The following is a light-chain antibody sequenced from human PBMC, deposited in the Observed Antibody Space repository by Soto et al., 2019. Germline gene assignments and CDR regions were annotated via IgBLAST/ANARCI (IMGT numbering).Light chain of an antibody. Sequence: DIQMTQSPSPLSASVGDRVTITCRASQSISDWLAWFQQKPGKAPKVLIYDASTLESGVPSRFSGSGSGTEFTLTISSLQPEDSATYYCQQHNSSPWTFGQGTRVEIK. CDR3: QQHNSSPWT. CDR1: QSISDW. V-gene: IGKV1-5*01. J-gene: IGKJ1*01. CDR2: DAS.